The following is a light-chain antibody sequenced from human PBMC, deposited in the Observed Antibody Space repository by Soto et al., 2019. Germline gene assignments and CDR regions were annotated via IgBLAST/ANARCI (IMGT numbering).Light chain of an antibody. CDR2: GAA. J-gene: IGKJ1*01. V-gene: IGKV3-20*01. CDR1: QSVSSST. Sequence: DIVLTQSPGTLSLSPVEIATLSFRASQSVSSSTLAWYQQQPGQAPRLLLYGAASRANGIPDRFSSSGSGTDFSPTIISLEPEDFAVYYCQQYGSSHPVTFGQGTKVDIK. CDR3: QQYGSSHPVT.